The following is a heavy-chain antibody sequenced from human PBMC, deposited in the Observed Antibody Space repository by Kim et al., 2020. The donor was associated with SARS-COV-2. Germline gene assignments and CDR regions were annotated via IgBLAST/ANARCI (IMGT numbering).Heavy chain of an antibody. CDR2: MNTMTGNA. V-gene: IGHV7-4-1*02. CDR3: AGVT. Sequence: ASVKVSYKGSGYTFTTYPINWVRQAPGQGLEWMGWMNTMTGNATYAQNFTGSFIFSVDTSANTSFLHISNLKAEDTATYYCAGVTWGQGTLVTVSS. J-gene: IGHJ4*02. CDR1: GYTFTTYP.